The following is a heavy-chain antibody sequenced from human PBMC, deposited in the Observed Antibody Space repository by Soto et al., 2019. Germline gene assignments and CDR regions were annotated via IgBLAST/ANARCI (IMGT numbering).Heavy chain of an antibody. V-gene: IGHV3-9*01. D-gene: IGHD3-10*01. Sequence: EVQLVESGGGLVQPGRSLRLSCEASGFTFDDYAMHWVRQAPGKGLEWVSGISWNSGSIGYPDSVKGRFTISRDNAKNALYLRMNSLRTEVTALYYWAKDAITMVRGVISYYGMDVWGQGTTVTVSS. CDR3: AKDAITMVRGVISYYGMDV. J-gene: IGHJ6*02. CDR2: ISWNSGSI. CDR1: GFTFDDYA.